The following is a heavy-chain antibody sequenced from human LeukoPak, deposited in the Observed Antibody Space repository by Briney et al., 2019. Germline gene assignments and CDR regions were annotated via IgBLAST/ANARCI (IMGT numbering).Heavy chain of an antibody. Sequence: GGSLRLSCAASGFTFSSYSMNWVRQGPGKGLEWVSYISSSSGIIHYADPVKGRFTISRDNAKNSLYLQMNSLRAEDTAVYYCAREIGTSWYSFDYWGQGTLVTVSS. D-gene: IGHD2-2*01. J-gene: IGHJ4*02. CDR1: GFTFSSYS. CDR3: AREIGTSWYSFDY. V-gene: IGHV3-48*01. CDR2: ISSSSGII.